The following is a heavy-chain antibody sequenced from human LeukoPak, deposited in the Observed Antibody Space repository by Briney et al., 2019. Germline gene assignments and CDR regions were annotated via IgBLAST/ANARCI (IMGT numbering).Heavy chain of an antibody. V-gene: IGHV3-11*04. J-gene: IGHJ4*02. Sequence: GRSLRLSYAASGFTFSDYYMSWVRRAPGKGLEWVSYISSSGSNIYYAESVKDRFNISRDNAKNSLYLEMNSLRAEDTAGYYCAREYGDYPPRRYFDYWGQGTLVTVSS. D-gene: IGHD4-17*01. CDR2: ISSSGSNI. CDR1: GFTFSDYY. CDR3: AREYGDYPPRRYFDY.